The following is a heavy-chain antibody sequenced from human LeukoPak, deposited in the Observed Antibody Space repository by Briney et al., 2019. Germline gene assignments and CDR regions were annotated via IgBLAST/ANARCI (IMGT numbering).Heavy chain of an antibody. CDR2: IYSGGST. V-gene: IGHV3-53*01. CDR1: GFTVSSNY. Sequence: PGGSLRLSCAASGFTVSSNYMSWVGQAPGKGLEWVSVIYSGGSTYYADSVKGRFTISRDNSKNTLYLQMNSLRAEDRAVYYCASTPAGGYSYGYGYWGQGTLVTVSS. J-gene: IGHJ4*02. D-gene: IGHD5-18*01. CDR3: ASTPAGGYSYGYGY.